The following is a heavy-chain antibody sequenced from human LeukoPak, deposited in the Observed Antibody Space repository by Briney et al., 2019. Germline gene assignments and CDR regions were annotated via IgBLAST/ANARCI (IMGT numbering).Heavy chain of an antibody. V-gene: IGHV4-31*03. CDR3: ARGAPPDS. J-gene: IGHJ4*02. CDR2: IYNSGST. CDR1: GASFNTGDYY. Sequence: SQTLSLTCIVSGASFNTGDYYWNWIRQHPGKGLEWIGYIYNSGSTYYNPSLKSRVTISVDTSKNHFSLRLTSVTAADSAVYCCARGAPPDSWGQGTLVTVSS.